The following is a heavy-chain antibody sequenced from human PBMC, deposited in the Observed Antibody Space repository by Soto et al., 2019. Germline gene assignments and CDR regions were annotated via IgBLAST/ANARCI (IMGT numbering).Heavy chain of an antibody. CDR2: ISSNGGST. CDR3: AREPIAVAGTWGRNWFDP. Sequence: EVQLVESGGGLVQPGGSLRLSCAASGFTFSSYAMHWVRQAPGKGLEYVSAISSNGGSTYYANSVKGRFTISRDNSKNTLYLQMGSLRAEDMAVYYCAREPIAVAGTWGRNWFDPWGQGTLVTVSS. V-gene: IGHV3-64*01. CDR1: GFTFSSYA. D-gene: IGHD6-19*01. J-gene: IGHJ5*02.